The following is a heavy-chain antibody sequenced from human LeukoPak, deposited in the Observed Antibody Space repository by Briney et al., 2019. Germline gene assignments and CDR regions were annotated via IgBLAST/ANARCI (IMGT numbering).Heavy chain of an antibody. J-gene: IGHJ5*02. CDR2: IYYSGST. Sequence: PSETLSLTCAVSGGSISSGGYSWSWIRQPPGKELEWIGYIYYSGSTYYNPSLKSRVTISVDTSKNQLSLKLSSVTAADTAVYYCARESNYYGSGTGWFDPWGQGTLVTVSS. CDR1: GGSISSGGYS. V-gene: IGHV4-30-4*07. D-gene: IGHD3-10*01. CDR3: ARESNYYGSGTGWFDP.